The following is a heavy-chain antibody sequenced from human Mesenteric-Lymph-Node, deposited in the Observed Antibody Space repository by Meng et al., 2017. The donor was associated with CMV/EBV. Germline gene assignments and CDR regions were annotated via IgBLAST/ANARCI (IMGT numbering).Heavy chain of an antibody. Sequence: GESLKISCAASGFTFGSHWMIWVRQAPGMGLEWVANIRYDGNEKHYMESVEGRFTISRDNAENSLYLQMNSLRADDTAVYYCARGTIFGVVIPYYYYGMDVWGQGTTVTVSS. V-gene: IGHV3-7*01. CDR2: IRYDGNEK. CDR1: GFTFGSHW. CDR3: ARGTIFGVVIPYYYYGMDV. D-gene: IGHD3-3*01. J-gene: IGHJ6*02.